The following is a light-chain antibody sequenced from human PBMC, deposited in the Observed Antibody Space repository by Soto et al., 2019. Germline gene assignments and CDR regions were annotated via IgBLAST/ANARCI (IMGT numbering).Light chain of an antibody. CDR1: SSNIGSNG. CDR3: AVRDDSLTGPHVV. CDR2: SNN. V-gene: IGLV1-44*01. J-gene: IGLJ2*01. Sequence: QSVLTQPPSVSGTPGQRVTISCSGGSSNIGSNGVNWYQQLPGTAPKVLIHSNNQRPSGVPDRFSGSKSGTSASLAISGLQSEDKADYYCAVRDDSLTGPHVVFGGGTKLTVL.